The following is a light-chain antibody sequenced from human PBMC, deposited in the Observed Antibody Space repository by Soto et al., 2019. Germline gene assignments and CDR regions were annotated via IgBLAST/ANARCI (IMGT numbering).Light chain of an antibody. J-gene: IGLJ1*01. V-gene: IGLV2-11*01. Sequence: QSALTQPRSVSGSPGQSLTISCSGTSSDVGGYNYVSWYQQYPGKVPKLMIYDVTKRPSGVPYRFSDSKTGNTASLTISGLQAEDEAVYCCCSHAGSYTYVFGSGTKVTVL. CDR3: CSHAGSYTYV. CDR1: SSDVGGYNY. CDR2: DVT.